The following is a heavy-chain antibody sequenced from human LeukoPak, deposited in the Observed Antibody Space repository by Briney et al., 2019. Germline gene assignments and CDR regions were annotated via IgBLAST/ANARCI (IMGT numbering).Heavy chain of an antibody. CDR3: ATDSGSYKNWFDP. CDR1: GGTFSSYA. V-gene: IGHV1-69*13. D-gene: IGHD1-26*01. J-gene: IGHJ5*02. Sequence: ASVKVCCKASGGTFSSYAISWVRQAPGQGLEWMGGIIPIFGTANYAQKFQGRVTITADESTSTAYMELSGLRSEDTAVYYCATDSGSYKNWFDPWGQGTLVTVSS. CDR2: IIPIFGTA.